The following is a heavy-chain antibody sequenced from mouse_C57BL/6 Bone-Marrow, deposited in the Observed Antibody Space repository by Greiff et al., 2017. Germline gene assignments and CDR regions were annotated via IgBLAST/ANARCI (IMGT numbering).Heavy chain of an antibody. V-gene: IGHV2-2*01. CDR2: IWSGGST. CDR1: GFSLTSYG. CDR3: ARKNFFYAMDY. J-gene: IGHJ4*01. Sequence: QVQLQQSGPGLVQPSQSLSITCTVSGFSLTSYGVHWVRQSPGKGLEWLGVIWSGGSTDYNAAFISRLSISKDNYKSQVFIKMNSLQADDTAIYYCARKNFFYAMDYWGQGTSVTVSS.